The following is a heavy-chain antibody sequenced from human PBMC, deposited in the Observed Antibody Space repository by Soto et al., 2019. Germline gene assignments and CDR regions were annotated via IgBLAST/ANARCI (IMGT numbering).Heavy chain of an antibody. J-gene: IGHJ6*02. CDR2: IIPIFGTA. Sequence: GASVKVSCKASGGTFSSYAISWVRQAPGQGLEWMGGIIPIFGTANYAQKFQGRVTITADKSTSTAYMELSSLRSEDTAVYYCARGGSYCSSTSCYPPAGYYYYGMGVWGQGTTVTVSS. D-gene: IGHD2-2*01. CDR1: GGTFSSYA. V-gene: IGHV1-69*06. CDR3: ARGGSYCSSTSCYPPAGYYYYGMGV.